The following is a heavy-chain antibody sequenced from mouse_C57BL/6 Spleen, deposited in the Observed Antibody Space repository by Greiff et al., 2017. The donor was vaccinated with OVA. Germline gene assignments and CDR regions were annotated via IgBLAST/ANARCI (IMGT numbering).Heavy chain of an antibody. Sequence: VQLQQPGAELVKPGASVKMSCKASGYTFTSYWITWVKQRPGQGLEWIGDIYPGSGSTNYNEKFKSKATLTVDTSSSTAYMQLSSLTSEDSAVYYCAREHVRSSFYYAMDYWGQGTSVTVSS. CDR3: AREHVRSSFYYAMDY. V-gene: IGHV1-55*01. D-gene: IGHD2-14*01. CDR1: GYTFTSYW. J-gene: IGHJ4*01. CDR2: IYPGSGST.